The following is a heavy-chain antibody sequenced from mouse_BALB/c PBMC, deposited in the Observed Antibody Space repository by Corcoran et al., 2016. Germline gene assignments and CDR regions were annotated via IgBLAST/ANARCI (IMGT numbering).Heavy chain of an antibody. V-gene: IGHV3-6*02. J-gene: IGHJ4*01. CDR2: ISYDGSN. D-gene: IGHD2-10*01. CDR3: ASSYYGNTMDY. Sequence: DVQLQESGPGLVKPSQSLSLTCSVTGYSITSGYYWNWIRQFPGNKLEWMGYISYDGSNNYNPSLKNRISITRDTSKNQFFLKLNSVTTEDTATYYCASSYYGNTMDYWGQGTSVTVSS. CDR1: GYSITSGYY.